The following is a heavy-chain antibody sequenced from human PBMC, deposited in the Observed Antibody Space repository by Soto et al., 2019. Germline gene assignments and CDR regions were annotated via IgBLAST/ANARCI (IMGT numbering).Heavy chain of an antibody. CDR3: ARDYYGSGTRYYYGMDV. J-gene: IGHJ6*02. D-gene: IGHD3-10*01. V-gene: IGHV4-30-4*01. Sequence: SETLSLTCTVSGGSISSGDYYWSWIRQPPGKGLEWIGYIYYSGSTYYNPSLKSRVTISVDTSKNQFSLKLSSVTAADTAVYYCARDYYGSGTRYYYGMDVWGQGTTVTVS. CDR2: IYYSGST. CDR1: GGSISSGDYY.